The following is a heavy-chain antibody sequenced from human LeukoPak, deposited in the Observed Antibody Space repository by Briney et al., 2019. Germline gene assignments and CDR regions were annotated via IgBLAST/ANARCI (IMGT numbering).Heavy chain of an antibody. D-gene: IGHD5-18*01. Sequence: SETLSLTCTVSGGSISSSSYYWGWIRQPPGKGLEWIGSIYHSGSTYYNPSLKSRVTIAVETSKNQFSLKLSSVTAVDTAVYYCARGPRDSLFDYWGQGTLVTVSS. V-gene: IGHV4-39*07. CDR1: GGSISSSSYY. CDR2: IYHSGST. CDR3: ARGPRDSLFDY. J-gene: IGHJ4*02.